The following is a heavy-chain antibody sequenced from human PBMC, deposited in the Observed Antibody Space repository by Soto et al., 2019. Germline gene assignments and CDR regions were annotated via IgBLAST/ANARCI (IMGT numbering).Heavy chain of an antibody. Sequence: ASVKVSCKASGYTFTGYGISWVRQAPGQGLEWMGWISAYNGNTNYAQKLQGRVTMTTDTSTSTAYMELRSLRSDDTAVYYCEKHYSDSSGYKYLDYWGQGTLVTVYS. V-gene: IGHV1-18*01. J-gene: IGHJ4*02. CDR3: EKHYSDSSGYKYLDY. D-gene: IGHD3-22*01. CDR1: GYTFTGYG. CDR2: ISAYNGNT.